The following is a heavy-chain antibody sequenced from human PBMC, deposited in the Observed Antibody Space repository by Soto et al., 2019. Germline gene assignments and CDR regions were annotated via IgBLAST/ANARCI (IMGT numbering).Heavy chain of an antibody. J-gene: IGHJ6*02. D-gene: IGHD3-22*01. V-gene: IGHV3-53*01. CDR1: GFTVSSNY. CDR2: IYSGGST. Sequence: PGGSLRLSCAASGFTVSSNYKSWVRQAPGKGLEWVSVIYSGGSTYYADSVKGRFTISRDNSKNTLYLQMNSLRAEDTAVYYCARAHDSSGYYRGSGYYYGMDVWGQGTTVTVSS. CDR3: ARAHDSSGYYRGSGYYYGMDV.